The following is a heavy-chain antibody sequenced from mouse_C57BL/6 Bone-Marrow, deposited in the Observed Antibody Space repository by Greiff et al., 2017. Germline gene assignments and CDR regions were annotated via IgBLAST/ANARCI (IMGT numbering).Heavy chain of an antibody. J-gene: IGHJ2*01. CDR2: IDPEDGET. Sequence: EVKLLESGAELVKPGASVKLSCTASGFNFKDYYMPWVKQRTEQGLEWIGRIDPEDGETKYAAKFQGTATITADTSSNTAYLQLSSLTSEDTAVYYCARGYYGSSDFDYWGQGTTLTVSS. V-gene: IGHV14-2*01. CDR1: GFNFKDYY. D-gene: IGHD1-1*01. CDR3: ARGYYGSSDFDY.